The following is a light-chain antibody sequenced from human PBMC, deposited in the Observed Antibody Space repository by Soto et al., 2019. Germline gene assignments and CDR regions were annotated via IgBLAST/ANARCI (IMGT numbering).Light chain of an antibody. Sequence: QSALTQPASVSGSPGQSITISCTGTSSDVGGYNYVSWYQQHPGKAPKLMIYDVSNRPSGVSNRFSGSNSGNTASLTISGPQAEDEADYYCSSYTTSSTYVFGTGTKVTVL. CDR1: SSDVGGYNY. J-gene: IGLJ1*01. V-gene: IGLV2-14*01. CDR3: SSYTTSSTYV. CDR2: DVS.